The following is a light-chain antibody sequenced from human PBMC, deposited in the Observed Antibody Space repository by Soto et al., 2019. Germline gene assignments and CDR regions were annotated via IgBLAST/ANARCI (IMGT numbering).Light chain of an antibody. CDR2: GAS. V-gene: IGKV3-15*01. J-gene: IGKJ2*01. CDR1: QTVRDN. Sequence: EIVMTHSPATLSVSPGDRATLSCRASQTVRDNLAWYQQKPGQAPRLLIYGASTRATGIPARFSGSGSGTEFTLTIGSLQSEDFALYFCQQSNNWPYTFGQGTKLEIK. CDR3: QQSNNWPYT.